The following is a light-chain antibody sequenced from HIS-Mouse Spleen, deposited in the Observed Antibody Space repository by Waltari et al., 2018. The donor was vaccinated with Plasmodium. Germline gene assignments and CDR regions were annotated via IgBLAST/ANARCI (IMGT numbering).Light chain of an antibody. J-gene: IGKJ2*01. CDR1: QSVLYSSKNKNY. V-gene: IGKV4-1*01. CDR3: QQYYSTPYT. Sequence: DIVMTQSPDPLAVSLGERATIHCQSSQSVLYSSKNKNYLAWYQQKPGQPPKLLIYWASTRESGVPDRFSGSGSGTDFTLTISSLQAEDVAVYYCQQYYSTPYTFGQGTKLEIK. CDR2: WAS.